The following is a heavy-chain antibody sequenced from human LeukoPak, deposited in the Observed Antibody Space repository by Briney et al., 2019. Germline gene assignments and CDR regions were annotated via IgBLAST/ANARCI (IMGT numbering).Heavy chain of an antibody. Sequence: ASVKVSCKASGYTFTSYDINWVRQATGQGLEWMGWMNPNSGNTGYAQKFQGRVTMTRNTSISTAYMELSSLRSEDTAVYYCARLRFLEWLRNYYYYGMDVWGQGTTVTVSS. CDR3: ARLRFLEWLRNYYYYGMDV. D-gene: IGHD3-3*01. CDR2: MNPNSGNT. CDR1: GYTFTSYD. J-gene: IGHJ6*02. V-gene: IGHV1-8*02.